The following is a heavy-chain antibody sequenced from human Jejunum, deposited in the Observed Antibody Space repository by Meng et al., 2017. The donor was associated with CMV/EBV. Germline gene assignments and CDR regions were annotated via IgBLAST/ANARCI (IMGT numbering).Heavy chain of an antibody. CDR3: AKEDGTYTSGWPSYYYGMDV. J-gene: IGHJ6*02. V-gene: IGHV3-30*02. CDR1: YG. Sequence: YGMHWVRQAPGKGLEWVAYIRYDGSDKYYTDAVKGRFTISRDNSQSTLYLQMNSLRAEDTALYYCAKEDGTYTSGWPSYYYGMDVWGRGTTVTSP. CDR2: IRYDGSDK. D-gene: IGHD6-19*01.